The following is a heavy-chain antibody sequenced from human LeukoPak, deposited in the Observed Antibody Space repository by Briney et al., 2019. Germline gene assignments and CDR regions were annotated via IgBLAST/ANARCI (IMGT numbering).Heavy chain of an antibody. D-gene: IGHD2-15*01. CDR2: IIPILGIA. J-gene: IGHJ4*02. CDR3: ARDNRCSGGSCYFYYFDY. Sequence: SVKVSCKASGGTFSSYTISWVRQAPGQGLEWMGRIIPILGIANYAQKFQGRVTITADKSTSTACMELSSLRSEDTAVYYCARDNRCSGGSCYFYYFDYWGQGTLVTASS. V-gene: IGHV1-69*04. CDR1: GGTFSSYT.